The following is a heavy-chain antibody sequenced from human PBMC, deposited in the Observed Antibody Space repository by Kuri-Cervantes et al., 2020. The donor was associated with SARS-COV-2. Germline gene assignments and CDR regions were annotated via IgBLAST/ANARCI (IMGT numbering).Heavy chain of an antibody. J-gene: IGHJ1*01. Sequence: GESLKISCAASGFTFSSYAMSWVRQAPGKGLEWVSAISSNGGSTYYADSVKGRFTISRDNSKNTLYLQMNSLRAEDTAVYYCARDASYSGSYGSFQHWGQGTLVTVSS. D-gene: IGHD1-26*01. CDR1: GFTFSSYA. CDR3: ARDASYSGSYGSFQH. CDR2: ISSNGGST. V-gene: IGHV3-23*01.